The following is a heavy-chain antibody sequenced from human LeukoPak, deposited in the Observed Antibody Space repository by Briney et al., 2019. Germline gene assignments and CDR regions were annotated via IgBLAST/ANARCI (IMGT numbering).Heavy chain of an antibody. V-gene: IGHV3-9*01. D-gene: IGHD3-22*01. J-gene: IGHJ4*02. CDR3: AKDTNYYGSSGPLDY. CDR2: ISWNSGSI. Sequence: PGRSLRLSCAASGFTFDDYAMHWVRQAPGKGLEWVSGISWNSGSIGYADSVKGRFTISRDNAKNSLYLQMNSLRAEDTALYYCAKDTNYYGSSGPLDYWGQGTLVTVSS. CDR1: GFTFDDYA.